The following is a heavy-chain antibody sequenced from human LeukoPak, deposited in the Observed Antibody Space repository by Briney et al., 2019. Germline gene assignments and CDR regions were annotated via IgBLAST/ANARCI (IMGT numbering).Heavy chain of an antibody. Sequence: GGSLRLSCAASGFTVSSNYMSWVRQAPGKGLGWVSVNYSGGSTYYADSVKGRLTISRDNSKNTLFLQMNSLRAVDTAVYYCARGPLPYGYLDYWGQGTLVTVSS. J-gene: IGHJ4*02. D-gene: IGHD5-18*01. CDR2: NYSGGST. CDR1: GFTVSSNY. V-gene: IGHV3-53*01. CDR3: ARGPLPYGYLDY.